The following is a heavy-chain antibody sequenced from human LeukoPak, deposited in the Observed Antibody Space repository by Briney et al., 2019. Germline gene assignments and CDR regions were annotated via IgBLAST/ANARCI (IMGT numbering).Heavy chain of an antibody. CDR2: ISGSGSDI. D-gene: IGHD3-22*01. J-gene: IGHJ4*01. CDR1: GFTFSTYG. CDR3: PTDPRLLLY. V-gene: IGHV3-48*01. Sequence: GGSLRLSCEASGFTFSTYGMHWVRQTPGKGLEWLAYISGSGSDIYYADSVKGRFTISRDNAKKSLYLQMNSLRPDDTALYYCPTDPRLLLYWGHGTLVTVSS.